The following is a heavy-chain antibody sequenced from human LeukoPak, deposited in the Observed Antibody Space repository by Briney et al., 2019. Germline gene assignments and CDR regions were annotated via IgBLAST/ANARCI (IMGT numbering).Heavy chain of an antibody. CDR3: ARDPDKYSSSWYDAQGDY. D-gene: IGHD6-13*01. J-gene: IGHJ4*02. CDR2: IYHSGST. CDR1: GGSISSGGYY. Sequence: SQTLSLTCTVSGGSISSGGYYWSWIRQPPGKGLEWIGYIYHSGSTYYNPSLKSRVTISVDRSKNQFSLKLSSVTAADTAVYYCARDPDKYSSSWYDAQGDYWGQGTLVTVSS. V-gene: IGHV4-30-2*01.